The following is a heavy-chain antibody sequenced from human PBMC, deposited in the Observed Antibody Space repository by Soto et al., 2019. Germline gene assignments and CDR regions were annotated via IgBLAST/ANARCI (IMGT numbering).Heavy chain of an antibody. D-gene: IGHD3-10*01. J-gene: IGHJ4*02. V-gene: IGHV3-23*01. CDR3: AKARGAMVRGAAFYFDY. CDR2: ITGSGGST. Sequence: PGGSLRLSCAASGFTFTIYAMSWVRQAPGKGLEWVSAITGSGGSTYYADSVKGRFTISRDNSKNTLYLQMNSPRAEDTAVYYCAKARGAMVRGAAFYFDYWGQGTLVTVSS. CDR1: GFTFTIYA.